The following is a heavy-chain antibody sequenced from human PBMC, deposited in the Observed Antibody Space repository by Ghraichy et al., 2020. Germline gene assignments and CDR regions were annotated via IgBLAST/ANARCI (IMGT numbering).Heavy chain of an antibody. Sequence: SETLSLTCAVSGGSISSGGYSWSWIRQPPGKGLEWIGYIYHSGSTYYNPSLKSRVTISVDRSKNQFSLKLSSVTAADTAVYYCARGGYSSSWYNFGYYYGMDVWGQGTTVTVSS. V-gene: IGHV4-30-2*01. D-gene: IGHD6-13*01. J-gene: IGHJ6*02. CDR2: IYHSGST. CDR1: GGSISSGGYS. CDR3: ARGGYSSSWYNFGYYYGMDV.